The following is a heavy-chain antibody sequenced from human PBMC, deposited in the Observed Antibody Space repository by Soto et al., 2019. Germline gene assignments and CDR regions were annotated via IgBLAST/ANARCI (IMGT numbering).Heavy chain of an antibody. CDR3: ASGFYDSSGYYGY. Sequence: SETLSLTCAVYGGSFSGYYWSWIRQPPGKGLEWIGEINHSGSTNYNPSLKSRVTISVDTSKNQFSLKLSSVTAADTAVYYCASGFYDSSGYYGYWGQGTLVTVSS. CDR2: INHSGST. J-gene: IGHJ4*02. CDR1: GGSFSGYY. D-gene: IGHD3-22*01. V-gene: IGHV4-34*01.